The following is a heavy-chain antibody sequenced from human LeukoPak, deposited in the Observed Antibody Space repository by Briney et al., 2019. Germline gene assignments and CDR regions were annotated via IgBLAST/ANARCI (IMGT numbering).Heavy chain of an antibody. CDR3: ARVSTGWYHYFDS. Sequence: SETLSLTCSVSGYSISSGNYWGWIRQPPGKGLEWIGHKYYSGSTYYNPSLKSRVSISVDTTIYQFSLNLSSVTAADTAVYYCARVSTGWYHYFDSWGQGTLVTVSS. CDR1: GYSISSGNY. D-gene: IGHD6-19*01. V-gene: IGHV4-38-2*01. CDR2: KYYSGST. J-gene: IGHJ4*02.